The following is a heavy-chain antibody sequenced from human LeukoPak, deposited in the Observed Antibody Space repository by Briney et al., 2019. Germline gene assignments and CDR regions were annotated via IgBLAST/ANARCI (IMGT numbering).Heavy chain of an antibody. CDR3: ARGSGSGHYFDY. Sequence: GGSLRLSCAASGFTFSSYGVNWVRQAPGKGLEWVSYISSSGTTIYYADSVKGRFAISRDNAKDSLYLQMNSLRAEDAAAYYCARGSGSGHYFDYWGQGTLVTVSS. CDR2: ISSSGTTI. CDR1: GFTFSSYG. V-gene: IGHV3-48*03. J-gene: IGHJ4*02. D-gene: IGHD6-25*01.